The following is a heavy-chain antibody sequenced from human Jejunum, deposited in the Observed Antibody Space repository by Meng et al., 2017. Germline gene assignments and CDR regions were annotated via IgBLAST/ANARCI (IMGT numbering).Heavy chain of an antibody. V-gene: IGHV3-74*01. Sequence: GESLKISCAASGFAFSRYWMHWVRQVPGKGLVWVSCINNEGTDTRYADYVKGRFTISRDNAKSILYLQMNSLRAEDTAVYYCVADPEATPLFQVDDWGQGTLVTVSS. D-gene: IGHD5-24*01. J-gene: IGHJ4*02. CDR3: VADPEATPLFQVDD. CDR2: INNEGTDT. CDR1: GFAFSRYW.